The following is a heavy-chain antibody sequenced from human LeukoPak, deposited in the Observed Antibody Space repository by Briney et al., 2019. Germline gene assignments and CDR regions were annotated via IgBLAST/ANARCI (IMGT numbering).Heavy chain of an antibody. D-gene: IGHD2-2*01. CDR3: ARDLICSSTSCYSYYYGMDV. J-gene: IGHJ6*04. CDR2: ISSSSSYI. Sequence: GGSLRLSCAASGFTFSSYSMNWVRQAPGKGLEWVSSISSSSSYIYYADSVKDRFTISRDNAKNSLYLQMNSLRAEDTAVYYCARDLICSSTSCYSYYYGMDVWGKGTTVTVSS. V-gene: IGHV3-21*01. CDR1: GFTFSSYS.